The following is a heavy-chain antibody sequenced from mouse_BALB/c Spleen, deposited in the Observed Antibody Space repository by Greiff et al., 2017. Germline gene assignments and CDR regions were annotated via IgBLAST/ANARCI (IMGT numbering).Heavy chain of an antibody. Sequence: VQLQQSGAELVKPGASVKLSCTASGFNIKDTYMHWVKQRPEQGLEWIGRIDPANGNTKYDPKFQGKATITADTSSNTAYLQLSSLTSEDTAVYYCARSEVRDFDDWGQGTTLTVSS. CDR1: GFNIKDTY. V-gene: IGHV14-3*02. D-gene: IGHD2-14*01. CDR3: ARSEVRDFDD. J-gene: IGHJ2*01. CDR2: IDPANGNT.